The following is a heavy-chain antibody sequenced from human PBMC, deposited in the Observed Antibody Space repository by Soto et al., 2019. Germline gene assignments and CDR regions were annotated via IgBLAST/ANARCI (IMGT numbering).Heavy chain of an antibody. CDR2: ISDTGGDS. CDR1: GFTFINYA. Sequence: GGSLRLSCEASGFTFINYAMSWVRQAPGKGLEWVASISDTGGDSYYADSMDGRFTISRDNSKITLYLQINSLRAEDTAVYYCVRDLYRSATMPCLDHWGQGTLVTVSS. D-gene: IGHD1-1*01. J-gene: IGHJ4*02. V-gene: IGHV3-23*01. CDR3: VRDLYRSATMPCLDH.